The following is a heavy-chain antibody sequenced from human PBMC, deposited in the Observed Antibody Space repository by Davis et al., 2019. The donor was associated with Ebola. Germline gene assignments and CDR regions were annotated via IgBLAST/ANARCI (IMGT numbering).Heavy chain of an antibody. V-gene: IGHV1-69*04. D-gene: IGHD4-11*01. CDR1: GGTFSSYA. Sequence: AASVKVSCKASGGTFSSYAISWVRQAPGQGLEWMGRIIPILGIANYAQKFQGRVTITADKSTSTAYMELSSLRSEGTAVYYCARVIQSEDAFDIWGQGTMVTVSS. CDR3: ARVIQSEDAFDI. CDR2: IIPILGIA. J-gene: IGHJ3*02.